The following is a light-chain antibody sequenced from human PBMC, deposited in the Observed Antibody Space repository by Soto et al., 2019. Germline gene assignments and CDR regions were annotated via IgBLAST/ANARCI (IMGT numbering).Light chain of an antibody. J-gene: IGKJ3*01. CDR3: HQSLVPLLPT. Sequence: DIQMTQSPSSLSASVGDRVTITCRASQSISSYLNWYQQKPGKAPKLLIYAASSLQSGVPSRFSGSGSGTDFTLTISSLQPEDFATYYCHQSLVPLLPTFGPGTKVDIK. CDR1: QSISSY. CDR2: AAS. V-gene: IGKV1-39*01.